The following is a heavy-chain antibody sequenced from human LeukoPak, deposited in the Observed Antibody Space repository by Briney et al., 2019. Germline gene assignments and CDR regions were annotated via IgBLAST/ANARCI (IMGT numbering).Heavy chain of an antibody. CDR1: GGSISSYY. J-gene: IGHJ4*02. V-gene: IGHV4-59*01. D-gene: IGHD3-22*01. CDR2: IYYSGST. CDR3: AREYYYDSSGYLDY. Sequence: PSETLSLTCTVSGGSISSYYWSWIRQPPGKGLEWIGYIYYSGSTNYNPSLKSRVTISVDPSKNQFSLKLSSVTAADTAVYYCAREYYYDSSGYLDYWGQGTLVTVSS.